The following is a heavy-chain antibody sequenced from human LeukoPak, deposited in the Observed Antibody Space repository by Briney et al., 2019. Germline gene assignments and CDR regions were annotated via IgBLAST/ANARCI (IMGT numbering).Heavy chain of an antibody. Sequence: SETLSLTCTVSGGSISSYYWSWIRQPAGKGLEWIGRIYTSGSTNYTPSLKSRVTMPVDTSKNQFSLKLSSVTAADTAVYYCARPIPYGSGSIDAFDIWGQGTMVTVSS. V-gene: IGHV4-4*07. CDR1: GGSISSYY. CDR2: IYTSGST. CDR3: ARPIPYGSGSIDAFDI. D-gene: IGHD3-10*01. J-gene: IGHJ3*02.